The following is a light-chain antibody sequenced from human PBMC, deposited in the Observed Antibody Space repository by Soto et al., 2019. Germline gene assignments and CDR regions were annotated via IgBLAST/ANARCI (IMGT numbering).Light chain of an antibody. CDR1: SGHSSYA. CDR3: QTWGTGIQVV. V-gene: IGLV4-69*01. Sequence: QSVLTQSPSASASLGASVKLTCTLSSGHSSYAIAWHQQQPEKGPRYLMKLNSDGSHSKGDGIPDRFSGSSSGAERYLTISSLQSEDEADYDCQTWGTGIQVVFGGGTQLTVL. J-gene: IGLJ2*01. CDR2: LNSDGSH.